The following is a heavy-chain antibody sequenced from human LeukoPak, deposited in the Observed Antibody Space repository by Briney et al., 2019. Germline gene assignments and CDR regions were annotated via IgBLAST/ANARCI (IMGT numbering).Heavy chain of an antibody. CDR1: GFTFSDYY. V-gene: IGHV3-11*06. J-gene: IGHJ4*02. Sequence: NPGGSLRLSCAASGFTFSDYYMSWIRQAPGKGLEWVSYIRSSSSYTNYADSVKGRFTISRDNAKNSLYLQMNSLRAEDTAVYYCARGYYDNSGYYFPFDYWGQGTLVTVSS. CDR3: ARGYYDNSGYYFPFDY. D-gene: IGHD3-22*01. CDR2: IRSSSSYT.